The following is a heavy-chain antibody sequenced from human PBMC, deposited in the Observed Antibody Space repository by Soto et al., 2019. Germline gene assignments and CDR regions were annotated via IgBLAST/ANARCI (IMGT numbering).Heavy chain of an antibody. V-gene: IGHV3-23*01. Sequence: GGSLRLSCAASGFTFSSYAMSWVRQAPGKGLEWVSAISGSGGSTYYADSVKGRFTISRDNSKNTLYLQMNSLRAEDTAVYYCAKGLDDESITMIVVVITTQYFQHWGQGTLVTVSS. D-gene: IGHD3-22*01. CDR2: ISGSGGST. CDR1: GFTFSSYA. CDR3: AKGLDDESITMIVVVITTQYFQH. J-gene: IGHJ1*01.